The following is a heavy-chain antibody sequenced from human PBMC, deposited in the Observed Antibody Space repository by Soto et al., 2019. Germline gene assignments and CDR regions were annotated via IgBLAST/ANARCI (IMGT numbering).Heavy chain of an antibody. V-gene: IGHV4-31*03. CDR2: IYYSGFT. D-gene: IGHD3-10*01. Sequence: TLSLTCTLSCVSFTSGDYCWRWILQHPGKGLEWIGYIYYSGFTYYNPSLKSRVTISVDTSKNQFSLKLSSVTAADTAVYYCAREARFGYGSGAPTFDYWGQGTLVTVSS. J-gene: IGHJ4*02. CDR3: AREARFGYGSGAPTFDY. CDR1: CVSFTSGDYC.